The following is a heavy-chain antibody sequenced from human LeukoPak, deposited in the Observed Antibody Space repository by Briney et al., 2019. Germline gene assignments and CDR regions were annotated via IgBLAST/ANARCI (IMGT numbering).Heavy chain of an antibody. V-gene: IGHV4-61*01. J-gene: IGHJ6*02. CDR2: IYHSGNT. D-gene: IGHD6-19*01. CDR3: ARGWREPISGWFSLDHYYYGMDV. Sequence: SETLSLTCTVSGGSVSSGSSFWSWIRQPPGKGLEWIGYIYHSGNTNYNPSLKSRVTISVDTSKSQLSLKLNSVTAADTAVYYCARGWREPISGWFSLDHYYYGMDVWGQGTTVTVSS. CDR1: GGSVSSGSSF.